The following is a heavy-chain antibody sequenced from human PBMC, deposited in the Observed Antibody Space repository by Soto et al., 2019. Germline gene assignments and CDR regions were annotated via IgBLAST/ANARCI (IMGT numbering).Heavy chain of an antibody. D-gene: IGHD3-9*01. V-gene: IGHV1-18*04. Sequence: ASVKVSCKASCYTFSTYGISWGGQAPGQGLEWMGWISPYTGKTNYAQKLQGRVTMTTDTSTSTAYMDLRSLRSDDTAVYYCARDRYYDILTGPDYWGQGTLVTVSS. J-gene: IGHJ4*02. CDR3: ARDRYYDILTGPDY. CDR1: CYTFSTYG. CDR2: ISPYTGKT.